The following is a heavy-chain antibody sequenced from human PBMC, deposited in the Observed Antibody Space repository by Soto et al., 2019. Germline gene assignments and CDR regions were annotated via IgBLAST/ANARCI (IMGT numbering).Heavy chain of an antibody. J-gene: IGHJ6*02. V-gene: IGHV1-69*13. Sequence: ASVKVSCKASGGTFSSYAISWVRQAPGQGLEWMGGIIPIFGTANYAQKFQGRVTITADESTSTAYMELSSPRSEDTAVYYCARDRPIDSDGPDYYCYRMDVWRQGTTVTVSS. CDR3: ARDRPIDSDGPDYYCYRMDV. D-gene: IGHD5-18*01. CDR1: GGTFSSYA. CDR2: IIPIFGTA.